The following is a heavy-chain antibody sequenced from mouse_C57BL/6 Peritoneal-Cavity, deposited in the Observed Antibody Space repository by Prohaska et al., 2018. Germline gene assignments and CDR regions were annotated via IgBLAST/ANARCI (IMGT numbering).Heavy chain of an antibody. CDR2: IKFDGSAI. J-gene: IGHJ1*03. CDR3: MRYGNYWYFDV. Sequence: VHLLETGGGLVQPGGSRGLSCEGSGFTFRGFWMSWVRQTPGKTLEWIGDIKFDGSAINYAPAIKDRFTIFRDNDKSTLYLQMSNVRSEDTATYFCMRYGNYWYFDVWGTGTTVTVSS. V-gene: IGHV11-2*01. CDR1: GFTFRGFW. D-gene: IGHD2-1*01.